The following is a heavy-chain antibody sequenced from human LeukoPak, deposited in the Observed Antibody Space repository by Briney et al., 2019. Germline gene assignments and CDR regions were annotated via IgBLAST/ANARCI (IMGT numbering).Heavy chain of an antibody. J-gene: IGHJ4*02. CDR3: VKRDSSGSYPYYFDF. D-gene: IGHD3-22*01. CDR1: GFTFSSYA. Sequence: GGSLRLSCAASGFTFSSYAMSWVRQVPGKGLEWVSAIGGSDGTTYYADSVKGRFTISRDNSKNTLYLQMNSLRAEHTAVYYCVKRDSSGSYPYYFDFWGQGTLVTVSS. CDR2: IGGSDGTT. V-gene: IGHV3-23*01.